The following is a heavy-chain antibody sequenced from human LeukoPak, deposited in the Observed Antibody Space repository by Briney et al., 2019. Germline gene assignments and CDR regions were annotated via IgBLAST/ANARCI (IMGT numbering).Heavy chain of an antibody. CDR1: GFTVSSNY. V-gene: IGHV3-53*01. Sequence: GGSLRLSCAASGFTVSSNYMSWVRQAPGKGLEWVSVIYSGGSTYYADSVKGRFTISRDNSKNTLYLQMNSLRAEDTAVYYCAKARYFDWLLYMHWGQGTLVTVSS. D-gene: IGHD3-9*01. CDR2: IYSGGST. CDR3: AKARYFDWLLYMH. J-gene: IGHJ4*02.